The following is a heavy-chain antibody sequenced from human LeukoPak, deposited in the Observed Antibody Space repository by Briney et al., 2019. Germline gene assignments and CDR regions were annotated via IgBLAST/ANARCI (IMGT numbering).Heavy chain of an antibody. CDR2: INHSGST. J-gene: IGHJ5*02. Sequence: SETLSLTCAVYGGSFSGYYWIWIRQPPGKGLEWIGEINHSGSTNYNPSLKSRVTISVDTSKNQSSLKLSSVTAADTAVYYCASIRGPVRSSPLDPWGQGTLVTVSS. D-gene: IGHD3-10*01. CDR3: ASIRGPVRSSPLDP. CDR1: GGSFSGYY. V-gene: IGHV4-34*01.